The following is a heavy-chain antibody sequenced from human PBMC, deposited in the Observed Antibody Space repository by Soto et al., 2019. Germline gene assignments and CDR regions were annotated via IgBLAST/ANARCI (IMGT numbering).Heavy chain of an antibody. D-gene: IGHD5-12*01. CDR2: IIPIFGTA. CDR1: GGTFSSYA. CDR3: AGASGSSIGATIKRAYYYGMDV. Sequence: SVKVSCKASGGTFSSYAISWVRQAPGQGLEWMGGIIPIFGTANYAQKFQGRVTITADTSTSTAYMELSRLRSEDTAVYYCAGASGSSIGATIKRAYYYGMDVWGQGTTVTVSS. V-gene: IGHV1-69*06. J-gene: IGHJ6*02.